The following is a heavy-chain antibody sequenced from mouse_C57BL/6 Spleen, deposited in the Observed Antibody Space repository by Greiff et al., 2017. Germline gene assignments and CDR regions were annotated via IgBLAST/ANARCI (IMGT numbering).Heavy chain of an antibody. CDR1: GYTFTEYT. CDR2: FYPGSGSI. Sequence: QVQLQQSGAALVKPGASVKLSCKASGYTFTEYTIHWVKQRSGPGLEWIGWFYPGSGSIKYNEKFKVKAACTSGKSSSSVYMELSRLTSEDSAVYFCERHERRGYAMDYWGQGTSVTVSS. CDR3: ERHERRGYAMDY. J-gene: IGHJ4*01. V-gene: IGHV1-62-2*01.